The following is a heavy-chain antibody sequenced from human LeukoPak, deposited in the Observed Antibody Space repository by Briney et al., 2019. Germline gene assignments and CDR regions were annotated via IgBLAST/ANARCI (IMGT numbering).Heavy chain of an antibody. CDR3: ARAYTRFCSGGSCYSDDYFNY. D-gene: IGHD2-15*01. CDR1: GFTFSSYW. V-gene: IGHV3-74*01. Sequence: GGSLRLSCAASGFTFSSYWMHWVRQAPGKGLVWVSHIDTDGSNTNYADSVKGRFTISRDNAQNTLYLQMNSLRAEDTAVYFCARAYTRFCSGGSCYSDDYFNYRGQGTLVTVSS. CDR2: IDTDGSNT. J-gene: IGHJ4*02.